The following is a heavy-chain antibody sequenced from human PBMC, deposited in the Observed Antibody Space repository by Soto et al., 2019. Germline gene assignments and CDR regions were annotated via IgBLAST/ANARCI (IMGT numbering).Heavy chain of an antibody. V-gene: IGHV1-46*01. CDR3: ARVEGITIFGVVNPLDV. D-gene: IGHD3-3*01. CDR1: GYTFTSYY. Sequence: GASVKVSCKASGYTFTSYYMHWVRQAPGQGLEWMGIINPSGGSTSYAQKFQGRVTMTRDTSTSTVYMELSSLRSEDTAVYYCARVEGITIFGVVNPLDVWGQGTTVT. J-gene: IGHJ6*02. CDR2: INPSGGST.